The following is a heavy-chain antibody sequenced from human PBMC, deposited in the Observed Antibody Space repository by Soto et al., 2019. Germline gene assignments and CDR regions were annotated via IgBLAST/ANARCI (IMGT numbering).Heavy chain of an antibody. V-gene: IGHV4-61*08. CDR1: GGSISSGGYS. D-gene: IGHD5-12*01. J-gene: IGHJ4*02. CDR3: ARDPVDGYAFFDY. Sequence: PSETLSLTCAVSGGSISSGGYSWSWIRQPPGKGLEWIGYFHNSGNPKYSSSLKSRVTISLDMSERQSSLKLTSVTAADTAVYWCARDPVDGYAFFDYWGQGALVTSPQ. CDR2: FHNSGNP.